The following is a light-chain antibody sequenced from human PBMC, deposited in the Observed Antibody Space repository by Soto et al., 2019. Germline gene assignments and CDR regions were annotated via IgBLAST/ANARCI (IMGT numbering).Light chain of an antibody. J-gene: IGKJ1*01. CDR3: PKYTSARWT. CDR2: AAS. V-gene: IGKV1-27*01. Sequence: DIQMTQSPSSLSASVGDRVTITCRASQGISNYLAWYQQKPGKVPKLLIYAASTLQSGVPSRFSGSGAGTDFTLTISSLQPEDVATYYCPKYTSARWTFAQGTKVEIK. CDR1: QGISNY.